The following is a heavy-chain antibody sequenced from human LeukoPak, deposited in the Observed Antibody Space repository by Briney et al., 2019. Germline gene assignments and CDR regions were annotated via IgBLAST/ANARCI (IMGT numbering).Heavy chain of an antibody. J-gene: IGHJ4*02. V-gene: IGHV3-48*01. CDR3: AKDPTTHYYGSGSYFDY. CDR1: GFTFSSYS. Sequence: GGSLRLSCAASGFTFSSYSMNWVRQAPGKGLEWVSYISSSSSTIYYADSVKGRFTISRDNAKNSLYLQMNSLRAEDTAVYYCAKDPTTHYYGSGSYFDYWGQGTLVTVSS. CDR2: ISSSSSTI. D-gene: IGHD3-10*01.